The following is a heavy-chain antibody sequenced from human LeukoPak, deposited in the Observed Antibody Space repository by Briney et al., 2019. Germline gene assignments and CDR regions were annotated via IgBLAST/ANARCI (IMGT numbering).Heavy chain of an antibody. V-gene: IGHV3-7*03. CDR2: INQDGSEK. J-gene: IGHJ4*02. D-gene: IGHD4-11*01. CDR1: GFTFSNYW. Sequence: GGSLRLSCAASGFTFSNYWMSWVRQAPGKGLEWVANINQDGSEKYYVDSVRGRFTISRDNAENSLYLQMNSLRAEDTAVYYCARTWMYSDYFRGQGTLVTVSS. CDR3: ARTWMYSDYF.